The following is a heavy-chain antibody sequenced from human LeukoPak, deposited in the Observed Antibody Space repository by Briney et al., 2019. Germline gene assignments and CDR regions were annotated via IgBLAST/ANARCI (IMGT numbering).Heavy chain of an antibody. Sequence: PSETLSLTCTVSGGSISTSNYYWGWIRQPPGKGLEWIGNIFYSGSTYYSPSLKSRVTISLDTSRNQFSLKLNSVTAADTAVYYCARRTQLVRRGRGYYYYYYMDVWGKGTTVTISS. CDR1: GGSISTSNYY. D-gene: IGHD6-13*01. J-gene: IGHJ6*03. V-gene: IGHV4-39*07. CDR2: IFYSGST. CDR3: ARRTQLVRRGRGYYYYYYMDV.